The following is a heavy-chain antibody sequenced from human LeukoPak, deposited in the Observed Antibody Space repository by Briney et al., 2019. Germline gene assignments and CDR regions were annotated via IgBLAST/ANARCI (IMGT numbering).Heavy chain of an antibody. CDR3: AASDGHIKAGYYYHMDV. V-gene: IGHV1-2*02. J-gene: IGHJ6*03. CDR2: INPNSGGT. CDR1: GYTFTGYY. Sequence: ASVKVSCKASGYTFTGYYFHWVRQAPGQGLEWMGWINPNSGGTNYAQRFQGRVTLTWDTSISTAYMELNRLTSDDTAVYYCAASDGHIKAGYYYHMDVWGKGTSVTVSS. D-gene: IGHD3-10*01.